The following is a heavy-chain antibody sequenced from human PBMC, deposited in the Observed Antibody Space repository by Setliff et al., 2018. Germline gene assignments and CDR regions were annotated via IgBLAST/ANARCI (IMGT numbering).Heavy chain of an antibody. CDR3: ATTGTYRYFDY. CDR2: IYYSGTT. J-gene: IGHJ4*02. V-gene: IGHV4-39*01. D-gene: IGHD1-1*01. Sequence: TSETLSLTCTVSGDSISSSRYYWAWIRQPPGKGLGWIGNIYYSGTTYSNPSLKSRVTMSVDTSKNQFSLRLNSVTASDTAVYYCATTGTYRYFDYWGQGTLVTVS. CDR1: GDSISSSRYY.